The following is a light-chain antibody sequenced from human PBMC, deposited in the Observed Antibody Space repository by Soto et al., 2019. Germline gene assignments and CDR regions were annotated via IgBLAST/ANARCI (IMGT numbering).Light chain of an antibody. CDR1: SSDVGGYNY. Sequence: QSALTQPASVSGSPGQSITISCTGTSSDVGGYNYVSWYQHHPGKAPKLMIYDVSNRPSGVSNRFSGSKSGNTASLTISGLQAEDEADYYCSSYTISNTLVFGSGTKVTVL. J-gene: IGLJ1*01. CDR3: SSYTISNTLV. V-gene: IGLV2-14*03. CDR2: DVS.